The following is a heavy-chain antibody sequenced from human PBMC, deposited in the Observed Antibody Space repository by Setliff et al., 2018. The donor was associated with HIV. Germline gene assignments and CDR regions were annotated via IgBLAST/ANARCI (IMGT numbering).Heavy chain of an antibody. D-gene: IGHD3-10*01. V-gene: IGHV1-69*13. J-gene: IGHJ4*02. CDR2: FIPFFGTT. CDR3: GRGKHYSSGSPPLYDS. Sequence: ASVKVSCKTSGGTFNNHAITWLRQAPGQGLEWMGEFIPFFGTTNYAQKFQGRLSFTADASTNTAYMELSSLSSEDAAVFYCGRGKHYSSGSPPLYDSWGQVTLVTVS. CDR1: GGTFNNHA.